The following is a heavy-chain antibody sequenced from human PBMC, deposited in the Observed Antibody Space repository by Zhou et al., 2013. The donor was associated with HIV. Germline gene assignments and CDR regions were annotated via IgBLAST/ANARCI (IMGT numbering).Heavy chain of an antibody. V-gene: IGHV1-18*01. D-gene: IGHD3-22*01. Sequence: QVQLVQSGVEVKKPGASVKVSCKASGYTFTSYGISWVRQAPGQGLEWMGWISAYNGNTNYAQKLQGRVTMTTDTSTSTAYMELRSLRSDDTAVYYCARDALRGSSGPWPWFDPGAREPWSPSPQ. CDR2: ISAYNGNT. J-gene: IGHJ5*02. CDR1: GYTFTSYG. CDR3: ARDALRGSSGPWPWFDP.